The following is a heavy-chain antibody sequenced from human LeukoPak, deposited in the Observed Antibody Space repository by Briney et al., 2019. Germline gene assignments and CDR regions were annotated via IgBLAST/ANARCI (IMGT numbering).Heavy chain of an antibody. CDR2: IRYDGSNK. Sequence: GGSPRLSCAASGFTFSSYGMHWVRQAPGKGLEWVAFIRYDGSNKYYADSVKGRFTISRDNSKNTLYLQMNSLRAEDTAVYYCAEDGPTVTTYYYYYYMDVWGKGTTVTVSS. V-gene: IGHV3-30*02. CDR1: GFTFSSYG. CDR3: AEDGPTVTTYYYYYYMDV. J-gene: IGHJ6*03. D-gene: IGHD4-17*01.